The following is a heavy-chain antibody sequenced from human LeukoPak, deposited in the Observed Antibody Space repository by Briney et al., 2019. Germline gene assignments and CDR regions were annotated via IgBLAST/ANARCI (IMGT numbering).Heavy chain of an antibody. V-gene: IGHV1-69*05. Sequence: ASVKVSCKASGGTFSSYANSWVRQAPGQGLEWMGGIIPIFGTANYAQKFQGRVTITTDESTSTAYMELSSLRSEDTAVYYCARARVAEDQPFDYWGQGTLVTVSS. CDR2: IIPIFGTA. CDR1: GGTFSSYA. D-gene: IGHD2-2*01. CDR3: ARARVAEDQPFDY. J-gene: IGHJ4*02.